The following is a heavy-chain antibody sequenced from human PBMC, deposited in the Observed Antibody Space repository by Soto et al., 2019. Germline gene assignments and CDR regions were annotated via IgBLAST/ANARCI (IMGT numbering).Heavy chain of an antibody. CDR1: GGTFSSHV. CDR3: ARDLEFRDGNISHLDY. D-gene: IGHD3-10*01. V-gene: IGHV1-69*01. CDR2: IMPIIGTA. Sequence: QVQLVQSGAEVKKPGSSVKVSCKASGGTFSSHVFNWVLQSPGQGLECMGGIMPIIGTANYAQKFQGRVTITADESTSTAYMELSSLRSEDTAVYYCARDLEFRDGNISHLDYWGQGTLVTVSS. J-gene: IGHJ4*02.